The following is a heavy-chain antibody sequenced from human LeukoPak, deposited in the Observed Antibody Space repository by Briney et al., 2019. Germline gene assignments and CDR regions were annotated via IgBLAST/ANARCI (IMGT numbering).Heavy chain of an antibody. V-gene: IGHV1-24*01. J-gene: IGHJ4*02. D-gene: IGHD2/OR15-2a*01. CDR2: FDPEDGET. Sequence: ASVKVSCKVSGYTLTELSMHWVRQAPGKGLEWMGGFDPEDGETIYAQKFQGRVTMTEDTSTDTAYMELSSLRSEDTAVYYCARIGAAGPSDDYWGQGTLVTVSS. CDR3: ARIGAAGPSDDY. CDR1: GYTLTELS.